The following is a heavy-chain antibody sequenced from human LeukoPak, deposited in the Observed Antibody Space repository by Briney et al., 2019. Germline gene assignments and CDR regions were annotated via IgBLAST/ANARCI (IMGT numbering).Heavy chain of an antibody. D-gene: IGHD2-21*01. CDR1: GFTFSSYS. CDR2: ISSSSSYI. J-gene: IGHJ4*02. Sequence: GGSLRLSCAASGFTFSSYSMNWVRQAPAKGLEWVSSISSSSSYIYYADSVKGRFTISRDNAKNSLYLQMNSLRAEDTAVYYCARDCGGDCYFGYWGQGTLVTVSS. CDR3: ARDCGGDCYFGY. V-gene: IGHV3-21*01.